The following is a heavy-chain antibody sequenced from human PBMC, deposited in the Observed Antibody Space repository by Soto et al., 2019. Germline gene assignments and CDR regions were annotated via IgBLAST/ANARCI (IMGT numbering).Heavy chain of an antibody. V-gene: IGHV3-30*03. CDR2: ISNDGSAE. CDR1: GFTFSNYG. CDR3: SPMYEGSYISY. Sequence: VGSLRLSCAASGFTFSNYGMHWVRQAPGKGLEWVSTISNDGSAEYYSDSVKGRFTVSRDNSKNTVYFQMNSLRVEDTAVYYCSPMYEGSYISYWGQGTLVTVSS. D-gene: IGHD1-26*01. J-gene: IGHJ4*02.